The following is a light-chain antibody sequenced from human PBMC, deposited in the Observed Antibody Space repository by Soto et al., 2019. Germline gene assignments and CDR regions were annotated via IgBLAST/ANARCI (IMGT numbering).Light chain of an antibody. CDR1: TGAVTSAFY. J-gene: IGLJ3*02. V-gene: IGLV7-43*01. CDR2: STS. Sequence: QAVVTQEPSLTVSPGGTVTLTCASSTGAVTSAFYPNWFQQKPGQAPWPLIYSTSNRHSWTPARFSGSLLGDKAALTLSGVQPEDEAEYYCLLYYGGLGWVFGGGTKLTVL. CDR3: LLYYGGLGWV.